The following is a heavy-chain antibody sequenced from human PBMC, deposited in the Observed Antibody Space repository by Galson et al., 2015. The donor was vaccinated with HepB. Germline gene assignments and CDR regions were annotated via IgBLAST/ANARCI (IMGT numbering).Heavy chain of an antibody. V-gene: IGHV1-18*01. J-gene: IGHJ4*02. CDR2: ISGYNDNA. D-gene: IGHD5-24*01. CDR1: GYSFSRYG. Sequence: SVKVSCKASGYSFSRYGFSWVRQAPGQGLEWMGWISGYNDNANYAQKFQGRVTMTTDTSTSTAYMELRSLRSDDTAVYYCARGGMATIGGPTFDYWSQGTLVTVSS. CDR3: ARGGMATIGGPTFDY.